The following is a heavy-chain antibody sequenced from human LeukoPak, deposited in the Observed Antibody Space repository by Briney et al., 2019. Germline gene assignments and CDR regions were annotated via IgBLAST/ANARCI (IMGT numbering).Heavy chain of an antibody. CDR1: GLLFSNYG. J-gene: IGHJ4*02. CDR3: AQPDF. V-gene: IGHV3-30*02. CDR2: IRFDGSTK. Sequence: GGSLRLSCAASGLLFSNYGMSWVRQAPGKGLEWLAFIRFDGSTKYYADSVKGRFTVSRDNSKSTLYLQMNSLRAEDTAVYYCAQPDFWGQGTLVTVSS.